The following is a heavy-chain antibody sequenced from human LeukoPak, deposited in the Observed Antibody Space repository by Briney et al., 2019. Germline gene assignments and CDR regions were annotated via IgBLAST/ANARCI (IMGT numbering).Heavy chain of an antibody. J-gene: IGHJ1*01. CDR3: ARARGTSSWDTGVFQH. Sequence: GASVKASYKASGYTFTSYYMHWVRPAPGQGLEWMGIINPSGGGTSYAQKFQGRVTMTRDTSTSTVYMELSSLRSEDTAVYYCARARGTSSWDTGVFQHWGQGTLVTVSS. CDR2: INPSGGGT. CDR1: GYTFTSYY. D-gene: IGHD6-13*01. V-gene: IGHV1-46*01.